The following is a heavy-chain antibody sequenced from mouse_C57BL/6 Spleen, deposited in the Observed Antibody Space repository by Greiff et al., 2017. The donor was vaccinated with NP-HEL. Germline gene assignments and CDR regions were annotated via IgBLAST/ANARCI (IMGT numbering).Heavy chain of an antibody. CDR2: INPSNGGT. CDR3: ARARNINSNYEYLDD. CDR1: GYTFTSYW. D-gene: IGHD2-5*01. Sequence: QVQLQQPGTELVKPGASVKLSCKASGYTFTSYWMHWVKQRPGQGLEWIGNINPSNGGTNYNEKFKSKATLTVDKSSSTAFLQLSILPSEDSAVFYGARARNINSNYEYLDDWGKGTTRTGSS. J-gene: IGHJ2*01. V-gene: IGHV1-53*01.